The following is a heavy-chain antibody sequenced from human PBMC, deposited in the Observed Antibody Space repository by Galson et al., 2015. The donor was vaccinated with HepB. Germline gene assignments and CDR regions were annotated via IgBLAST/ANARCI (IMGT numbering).Heavy chain of an antibody. D-gene: IGHD3-22*01. J-gene: IGHJ5*02. CDR3: TRAYYYDSSGYYYHGRLSGFDWFDP. Sequence: SLRLSCAASGFTFGDYAMSWFRQAPGKGLEWVGFIRSKAYGGTTEYAASVKGRFTISRDDSKSIAYLQMNSLKTEDTAVYYCTRAYYYDSSGYYYHGRLSGFDWFDPWGQGTLVTVSS. CDR1: GFTFGDYA. CDR2: IRSKAYGGTT. V-gene: IGHV3-49*03.